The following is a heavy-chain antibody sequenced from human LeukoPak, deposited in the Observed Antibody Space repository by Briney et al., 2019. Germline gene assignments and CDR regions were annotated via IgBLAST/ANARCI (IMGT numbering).Heavy chain of an antibody. CDR2: IYYSGST. CDR3: ARQGIYFGSGPFDS. Sequence: SETLSLTCTVSGGSISSSNYYWGWIRQPPGKGLEWIGSIYYSGSTFYHPSLKSRLTISVDTSKNQFSLKLSSVTAADMAIYYCARQGIYFGSGPFDSWGQGTLVTVSS. V-gene: IGHV4-39*07. J-gene: IGHJ4*02. CDR1: GGSISSSNYY. D-gene: IGHD3-10*01.